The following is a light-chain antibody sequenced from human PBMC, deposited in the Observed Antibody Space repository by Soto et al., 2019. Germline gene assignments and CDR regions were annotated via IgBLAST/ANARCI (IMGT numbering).Light chain of an antibody. CDR3: QQYNSYPQT. CDR2: KAS. V-gene: IGKV1-5*03. CDR1: QSISTW. Sequence: DIQMTQSPSTLSASIGDRVTITCRASQSISTWLAWYQQKPGKAPNLLIYKASSLQGGVPSRFSGSGSGTEFTLTINSLQPDDLATYYCQQYNSYPQTFGPGTKVDVK. J-gene: IGKJ3*01.